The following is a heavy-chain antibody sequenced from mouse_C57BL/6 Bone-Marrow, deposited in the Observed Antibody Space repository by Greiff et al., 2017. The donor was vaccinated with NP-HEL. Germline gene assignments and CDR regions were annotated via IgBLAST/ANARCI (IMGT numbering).Heavy chain of an antibody. Sequence: QVQLKESGAELARPGASVKLSCKAPGYTFTSYGISWVKQRTGQGLEWIGEIYPRSGNTYYNEKFKGKATLTADKSSSTAYMELRSLTSEDSAVYFCARGSSYAMDYWGQGTSVTVSS. J-gene: IGHJ4*01. CDR2: IYPRSGNT. V-gene: IGHV1-81*01. CDR1: GYTFTSYG. D-gene: IGHD1-1*01. CDR3: ARGSSYAMDY.